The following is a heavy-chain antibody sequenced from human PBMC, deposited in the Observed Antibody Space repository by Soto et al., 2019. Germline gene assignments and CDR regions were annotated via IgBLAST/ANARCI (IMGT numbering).Heavy chain of an antibody. CDR1: GFTFSSYA. D-gene: IGHD3-10*01. CDR2: ISGSGGST. J-gene: IGHJ4*02. CDR3: AKLRWFGEGEFDY. Sequence: PGGSLRLACAASGFTFSSYAMSWVRQAPGKGLEWVSAISGSGGSTYYADSVKGRFTISRDNSKNTLYLQMNSLRAEDTAVYYCAKLRWFGEGEFDYWGQGTLVTVSS. V-gene: IGHV3-23*01.